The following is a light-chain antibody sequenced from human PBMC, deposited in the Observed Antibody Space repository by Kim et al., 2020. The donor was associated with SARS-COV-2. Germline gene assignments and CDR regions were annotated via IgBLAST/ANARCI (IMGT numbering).Light chain of an antibody. CDR2: YKSDSDK. CDR3: MISHNGAWV. V-gene: IGLV5-45*02. J-gene: IGLJ3*02. CDR1: SGINVGTYR. Sequence: LTCTLRSGINVGTYRIYWYQQRAGSPPQYLLRYKSDSDKQQGSGVPSRFSGSKDASANAGILLISGLQSEDEADYYCMISHNGAWVFGGGTKLTVL.